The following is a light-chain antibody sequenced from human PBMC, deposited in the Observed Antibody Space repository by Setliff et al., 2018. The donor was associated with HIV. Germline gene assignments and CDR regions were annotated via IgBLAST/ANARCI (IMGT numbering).Light chain of an antibody. CDR2: YDS. CDR1: NIGSKS. J-gene: IGLJ1*01. CDR3: QVWDSSSDPPCA. V-gene: IGLV3-21*04. Sequence: SYELTQPPSVSVAPGKTARITCGGDNIGSKSVHWYQQRPGQAPVVVIYYDSDRPSGIPERFSGSNSGNTATLTISRVEAGDEADYYCQVWDSSSDPPCAFATGTKVTVL.